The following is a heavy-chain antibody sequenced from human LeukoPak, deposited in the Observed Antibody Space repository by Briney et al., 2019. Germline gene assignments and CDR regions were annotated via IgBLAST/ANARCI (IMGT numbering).Heavy chain of an antibody. V-gene: IGHV3-23*01. CDR1: GFTFSSYA. J-gene: IGHJ4*02. CDR2: ISGSGGST. D-gene: IGHD6-19*01. Sequence: GGSLRLSCAASGFTFSSYAMSWVRQAPGKGLEWVSAISGSGGSTYYADSVKGRFTISRDNSKNTLYLQMNSLRAEDRAVYYCANDPIAVAGTRGAYYFDYWAQGTLVTVSS. CDR3: ANDPIAVAGTRGAYYFDY.